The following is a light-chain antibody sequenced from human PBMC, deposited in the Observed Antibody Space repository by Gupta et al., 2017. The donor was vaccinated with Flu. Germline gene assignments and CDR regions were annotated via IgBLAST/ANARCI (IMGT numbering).Light chain of an antibody. J-gene: IGLJ3*02. Sequence: SYVLTQPPSVSVAPGQTARIACGGNNIESKSVHWYQQKPGQAPALVVYGDSDRPSGIPERLSGSNSGNTATLTISRVEAGDEAAYYGQVWDRSSDHWVFGGGTQVTVL. CDR2: GDS. CDR1: NIESKS. V-gene: IGLV3-21*02. CDR3: QVWDRSSDHWV.